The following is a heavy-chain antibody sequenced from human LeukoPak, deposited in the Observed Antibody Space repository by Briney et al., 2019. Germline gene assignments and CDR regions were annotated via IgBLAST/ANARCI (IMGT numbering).Heavy chain of an antibody. Sequence: GAAVKVSCKASGYTFTSYGISWVRQAPGQGLEWMGGIIPIFGTANYAQKFQGRVTITADKSTSTAYMELSSLRSEDTAVYYCARQNDYSNLVDYWGQGTLVTVSS. CDR3: ARQNDYSNLVDY. D-gene: IGHD4-11*01. J-gene: IGHJ4*02. V-gene: IGHV1-69*06. CDR1: GYTFTSYG. CDR2: IIPIFGTA.